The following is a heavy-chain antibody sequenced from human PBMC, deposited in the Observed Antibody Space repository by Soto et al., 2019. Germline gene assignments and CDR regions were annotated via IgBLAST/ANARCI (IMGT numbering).Heavy chain of an antibody. J-gene: IGHJ4*02. CDR3: AKEIVKYTYGACDY. V-gene: IGHV3-30*18. CDR1: GFTFSSYG. Sequence: GGSLRLSCAAAGFTFSSYGMYWVRQAPGKGLECVAAISYDGSNNYHADSVKGRFTISRDNSKNTLYLQLNSLRTEDTDVYYCAKEIVKYTYGACDYWGQGVLVTVYS. D-gene: IGHD5-18*01. CDR2: ISYDGSNN.